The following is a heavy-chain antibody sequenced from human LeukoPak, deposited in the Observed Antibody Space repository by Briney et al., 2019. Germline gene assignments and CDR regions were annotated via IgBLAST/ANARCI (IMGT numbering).Heavy chain of an antibody. CDR2: IYCSGST. Sequence: PSETLSLTCTVSGGSISGYYWSWIRQPPGKGLEWIGYIYCSGSTDYNPSLKSRVTISLDTSKNQFSLKLSSVTAADTAVYYCARSGGHSGGYWGQGTLVTVSS. V-gene: IGHV4-59*08. CDR1: GGSISGYY. CDR3: ARSGGHSGGY. J-gene: IGHJ4*02. D-gene: IGHD4-23*01.